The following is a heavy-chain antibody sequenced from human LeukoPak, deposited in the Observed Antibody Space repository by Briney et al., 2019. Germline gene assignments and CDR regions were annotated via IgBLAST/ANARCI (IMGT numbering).Heavy chain of an antibody. CDR3: ARVRPYDILTGYYFDVDWNWFDP. V-gene: IGHV4-4*07. CDR1: GGSISNYY. J-gene: IGHJ5*02. Sequence: SETLSLTCTVSGGSISNYYWSWIRQPAGKGLEWIGRIYTSGSTNYNPSLKSRVTMSVDTSKNQFSLKLSSVTAADTAVYYCARVRPYDILTGYYFDVDWNWFDPWGQGTLVTVSS. D-gene: IGHD3-9*01. CDR2: IYTSGST.